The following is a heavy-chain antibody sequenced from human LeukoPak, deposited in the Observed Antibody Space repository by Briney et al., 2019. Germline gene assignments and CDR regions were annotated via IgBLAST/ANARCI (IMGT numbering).Heavy chain of an antibody. J-gene: IGHJ4*02. CDR1: GGSISSYY. CDR3: ARRIYSRPYYFDY. V-gene: IGHV4-59*12. CDR2: IYYSGST. Sequence: PSETLSLTCTVSGGSISSYYWSWIRQPPGKGLEWIGYIYYSGSTNYNPSLKSRVTISVDTSKNQFSLKLSSVTAADTAVYYCARRIYSRPYYFDYWGQGTLVTVSS. D-gene: IGHD6-13*01.